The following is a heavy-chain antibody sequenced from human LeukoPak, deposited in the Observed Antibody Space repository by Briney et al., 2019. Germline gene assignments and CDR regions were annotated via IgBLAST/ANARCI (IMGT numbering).Heavy chain of an antibody. CDR2: IYTSGST. D-gene: IGHD3-3*01. V-gene: IGHV4-61*02. J-gene: IGHJ4*02. Sequence: PSETLSLTCTVSGGSISSGSYYWSWIRQPAGKGLEWIGRIYTSGSTNYNPSLKSRVTISVDTSKNQFSLKLSSVTAADTAVYYCAREGIGGYYHYFDYWGQGTLVTVSS. CDR3: AREGIGGYYHYFDY. CDR1: GGSISSGSYY.